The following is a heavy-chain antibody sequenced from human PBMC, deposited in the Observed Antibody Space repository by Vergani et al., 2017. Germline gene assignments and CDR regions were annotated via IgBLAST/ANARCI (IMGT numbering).Heavy chain of an antibody. J-gene: IGHJ4*02. D-gene: IGHD3-22*01. V-gene: IGHV4-34*01. CDR3: ASNGYYCLDY. CDR2: INHSGST. Sequence: QVQLQQWGAGLLKPSETLSLTCAVYGGSFSGYYWSWIRQPPGKGLEWIGEINHSGSTNYNPSLKSRVTISSDKSKNQFSLKLSSVTAADTAVYYCASNGYYCLDYWGRGTLVTVSS. CDR1: GGSFSGYY.